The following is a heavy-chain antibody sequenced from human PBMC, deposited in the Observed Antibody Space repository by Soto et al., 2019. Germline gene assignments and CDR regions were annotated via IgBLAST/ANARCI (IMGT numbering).Heavy chain of an antibody. V-gene: IGHV4-39*01. CDR3: SGNWGGGEDTSMFRVRRGTIFDY. J-gene: IGHJ4*02. D-gene: IGHD5-18*01. Sequence: QLQLQESGPGLVKPSETLSLTCTVSGGSISSSSYYWGWIRQPPGKGLEWIGSIYYSGSTYYNPSHTSRVTLSVATAKNHFPLKLGLGTAAATAVYYCSGNWGGGEDTSMFRVRRGTIFDYWGQGTLVTVSS. CDR1: GGSISSSSYY. CDR2: IYYSGST.